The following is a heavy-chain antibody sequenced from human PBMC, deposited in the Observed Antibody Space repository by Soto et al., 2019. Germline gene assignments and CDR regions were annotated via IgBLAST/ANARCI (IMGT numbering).Heavy chain of an antibody. V-gene: IGHV3-48*03. CDR3: AREPSRSYSDDDAFDI. CDR1: GFTFSSYE. CDR2: ISSSGSTI. D-gene: IGHD1-26*01. J-gene: IGHJ3*02. Sequence: EVQLVESGGGLVQPGGSLRLSCAASGFTFSSYEMNWVRQAPGKGLEWVSYISSSGSTIYYADSVKGRFTISRDNAKNSLYLQMNSLRAEDTAVYYCAREPSRSYSDDDAFDIWGQGTMVTVSS.